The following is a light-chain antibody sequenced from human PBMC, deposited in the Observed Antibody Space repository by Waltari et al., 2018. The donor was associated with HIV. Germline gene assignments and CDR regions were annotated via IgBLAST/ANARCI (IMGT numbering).Light chain of an antibody. V-gene: IGLV1-47*01. CDR3: ATWDDNLGGRV. CDR1: SSNLGINY. CDR2: RNG. Sequence: QSVLTQPPSASGTPGQRLPTSCSGSSSNLGINYVYSYQHFPGTAPKLLMYRNGQRPSGVPARFSGSKSGTSASLAISGLRAEDEADYYWATWDDNLGGRVFGGGTKLTVL. J-gene: IGLJ3*02.